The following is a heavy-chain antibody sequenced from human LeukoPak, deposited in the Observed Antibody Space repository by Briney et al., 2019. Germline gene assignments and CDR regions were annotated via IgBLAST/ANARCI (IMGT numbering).Heavy chain of an antibody. Sequence: GESPKISCKGSGYSFTSYWIGWVRQMPGKGLKWMGIIYPGDSDTRYSPSFQGQVTISADKSISTAYLQWSSLKASDTAMYYCARRSYGSGSYYNGRNWFDPWGQGTLVTVSS. D-gene: IGHD3-10*01. J-gene: IGHJ5*02. CDR3: ARRSYGSGSYYNGRNWFDP. CDR1: GYSFTSYW. V-gene: IGHV5-51*01. CDR2: IYPGDSDT.